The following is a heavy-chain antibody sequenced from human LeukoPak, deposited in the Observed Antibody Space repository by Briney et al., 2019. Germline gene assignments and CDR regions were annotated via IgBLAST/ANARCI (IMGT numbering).Heavy chain of an antibody. CDR1: GYTFTSYG. Sequence: ASVKVSCKASGYTFTSYGISWVRQASGQGLEWMGWISAYNGNTNYAQKLQGRVTMTTDTSTSTAYMELRSLRSDDTAVYYCASRSGSQYAFDIWGQGTMITVSS. CDR2: ISAYNGNT. D-gene: IGHD1-26*01. J-gene: IGHJ3*02. V-gene: IGHV1-18*01. CDR3: ASRSGSQYAFDI.